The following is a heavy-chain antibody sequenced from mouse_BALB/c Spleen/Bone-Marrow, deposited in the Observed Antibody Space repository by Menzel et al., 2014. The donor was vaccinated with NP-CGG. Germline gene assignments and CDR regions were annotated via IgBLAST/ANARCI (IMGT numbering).Heavy chain of an antibody. Sequence: DVKLVESGGGLVQPGGSLRLSCVSSGFTFIDYYMNWVRQPPGKALEWVGFIRNKAYGYTTEYSASVKGLFTISRDNSKSILYLKMNTLRAEDIATYYCTRDMRGILFDSWGQGTTLTVSS. J-gene: IGHJ2*01. CDR3: TRDMRGILFDS. CDR2: IRNKAYGYTT. CDR1: GFTFIDYY. V-gene: IGHV7-3*02.